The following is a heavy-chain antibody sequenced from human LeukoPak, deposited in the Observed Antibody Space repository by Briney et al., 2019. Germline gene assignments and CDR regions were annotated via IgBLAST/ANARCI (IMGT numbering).Heavy chain of an antibody. D-gene: IGHD3-10*01. J-gene: IGHJ4*02. Sequence: GGSLRLSCAPSGFIFSDSTLHWVRQASGKGPEWVGRIGSKRNNYATKYADSVRGRFTISRDDSKNTAYLQMNSLKIEDTAMYYCTRGRYGSGSFDYWGQGTLVTVSS. CDR3: TRGRYGSGSFDY. CDR2: IGSKRNNYAT. CDR1: GFIFSDST. V-gene: IGHV3-73*01.